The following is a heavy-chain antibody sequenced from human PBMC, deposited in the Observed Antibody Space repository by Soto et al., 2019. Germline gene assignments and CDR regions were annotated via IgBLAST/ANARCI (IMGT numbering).Heavy chain of an antibody. CDR3: AKECLELRYYYGMDV. D-gene: IGHD1-7*01. CDR1: GFTFSSNA. Sequence: GGSRRLSCAASGFTFSSNAMSWVRQAQGKGLGWVSAISGSGGSTYYADSVKGRFTISRDNSKNTLYLQMNSLRAEDTAVYYCAKECLELRYYYGMDVWGQGTTVTVSS. J-gene: IGHJ6*02. V-gene: IGHV3-23*01. CDR2: ISGSGGST.